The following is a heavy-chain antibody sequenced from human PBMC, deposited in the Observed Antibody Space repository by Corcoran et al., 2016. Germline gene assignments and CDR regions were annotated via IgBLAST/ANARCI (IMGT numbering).Heavy chain of an antibody. CDR2: INHSGST. V-gene: IGHV4-34*01. J-gene: IGHJ4*02. CDR1: GGSFSGYY. Sequence: QVQLQQWGAGLLKPSETLSLTCAVYGGSFSGYYWSWIRQPPGKGLEWIGEINHSGSTNYNPSLKSRVTISVDTSKNQFSLKLCSVTAADTAVYYFARAPSNVAARPYYWGQGTLVTVSS. D-gene: IGHD6-6*01. CDR3: ARAPSNVAARPYY.